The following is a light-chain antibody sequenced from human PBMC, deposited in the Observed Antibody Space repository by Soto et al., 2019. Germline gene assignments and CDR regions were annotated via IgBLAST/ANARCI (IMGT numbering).Light chain of an antibody. CDR3: RQSYSTPPIT. Sequence: DIQMTQSPSPLSASVGDRVDITCRTSQSVSSYLNWYHAKPGKAPKLLIYEASRLESGVPSRFSGSGSGRNFTLTISSLQPEDSATYYCRQSYSTPPITFGPGTRVDI. J-gene: IGKJ3*01. CDR1: QSVSSY. V-gene: IGKV1-39*01. CDR2: EAS.